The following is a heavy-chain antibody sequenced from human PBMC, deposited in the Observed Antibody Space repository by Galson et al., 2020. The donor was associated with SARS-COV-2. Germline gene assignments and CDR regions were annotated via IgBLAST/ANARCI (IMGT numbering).Heavy chain of an antibody. V-gene: IGHV3-7*03. CDR1: GFTFSSYW. CDR3: ARDPEQQLVHFDY. Sequence: SGGSLRLSCAASGFTFSSYWMSWVRQAPGKGLEWVANIKQDGSEKYYVDSVKGRFTISRDNAKNSLYLQMNSLRAEDTAVYYCARDPEQQLVHFDYWGQGTLVTVSS. CDR2: IKQDGSEK. D-gene: IGHD6-13*01. J-gene: IGHJ4*02.